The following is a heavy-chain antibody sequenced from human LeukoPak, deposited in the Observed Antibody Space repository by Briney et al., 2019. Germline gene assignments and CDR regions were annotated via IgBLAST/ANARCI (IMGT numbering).Heavy chain of an antibody. D-gene: IGHD2-15*01. V-gene: IGHV4-30-4*01. Sequence: PSETLSLTCTVSGGSISSGDYYWSWIRQPPGKGLEWIGYIYYSGSTYYNPSLKSRVTISVDTSKNRFSLKLSSVTAADTAVYYSARVGPLGYCSGGSCRRFDPWGQGTLVTVSS. J-gene: IGHJ5*02. CDR2: IYYSGST. CDR3: ARVGPLGYCSGGSCRRFDP. CDR1: GGSISSGDYY.